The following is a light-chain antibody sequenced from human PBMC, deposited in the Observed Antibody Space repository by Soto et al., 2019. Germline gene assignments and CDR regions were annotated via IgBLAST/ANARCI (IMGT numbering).Light chain of an antibody. CDR2: KAS. Sequence: DIQMTQSPSTLSGPVRNRVTITCRGRQTISRSSALYQQKPGKAPKLLIYKASTLKSXVLSRFSGSGSGTEFTLTISSLQPDDFATYYCQQYNSDSEAFGQGPKVDI. V-gene: IGKV1-5*03. CDR1: QTISRS. J-gene: IGKJ1*01. CDR3: QQYNSDSEA.